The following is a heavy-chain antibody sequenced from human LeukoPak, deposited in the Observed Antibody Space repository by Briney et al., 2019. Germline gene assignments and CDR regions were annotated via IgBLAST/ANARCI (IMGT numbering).Heavy chain of an antibody. CDR2: ISPSGSTI. J-gene: IGHJ4*02. V-gene: IGHV3-11*04. CDR1: GFTFSDNC. Sequence: PGGSLRLSCAASGFTFSDNCLSWIRQAPGKGLEWISYISPSGSTIYYADSVKGRFTISRDNAKNSLYLQMNSLRAEDTALYHCVTYAYWGQGTLVTVSS. D-gene: IGHD1-20*01. CDR3: VTYAY.